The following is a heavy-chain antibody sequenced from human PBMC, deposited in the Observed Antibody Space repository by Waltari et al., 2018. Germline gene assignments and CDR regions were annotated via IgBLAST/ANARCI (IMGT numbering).Heavy chain of an antibody. Sequence: QVQLVQSGAEVKKPGASVKVSCKASKYTFTGYYLHWVRQAPGQGLEWMGWINPNSGDTNYAQKFQGRVTMTRDTSIRTAYMGLSRLGSDDTAMYYCARDLRRIIWDDAFDIWGQGTMVAVS. CDR2: INPNSGDT. J-gene: IGHJ3*02. CDR1: KYTFTGYY. V-gene: IGHV1-2*02. CDR3: ARDLRRIIWDDAFDI. D-gene: IGHD3-10*01.